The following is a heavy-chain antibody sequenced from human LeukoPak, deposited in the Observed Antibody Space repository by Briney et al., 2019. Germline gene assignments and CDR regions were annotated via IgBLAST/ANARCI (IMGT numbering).Heavy chain of an antibody. J-gene: IGHJ4*02. V-gene: IGHV3-21*01. Sequence: GGSLRLSCAASGFTFSSYAMSWVRQAPGKGLEWVSSISSSSGYIYYADSVKGRFTISRDNAKNSLYLQMNSLRAEDTAVYYCARAKKLDYWGRGTLVTVSS. CDR2: ISSSSGYI. CDR3: ARAKKLDY. CDR1: GFTFSSYA.